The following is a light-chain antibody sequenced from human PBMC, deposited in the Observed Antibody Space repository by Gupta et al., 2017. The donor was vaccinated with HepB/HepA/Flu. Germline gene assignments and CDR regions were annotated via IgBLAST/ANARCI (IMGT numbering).Light chain of an antibody. CDR3: AAWDDSLWGV. CDR1: SSNIGTYR. Sequence: SVLTQPPSASGSPGQRVTISCSGSSSNIGTYRVYWYRQVPGTAPKLLIYSNNQRPSGVPDRFSGSKSGTSASLAISGLRSEDEAIYYGAAWDDSLWGVFGGGTKLTVL. J-gene: IGLJ2*01. V-gene: IGLV1-47*01. CDR2: SNN.